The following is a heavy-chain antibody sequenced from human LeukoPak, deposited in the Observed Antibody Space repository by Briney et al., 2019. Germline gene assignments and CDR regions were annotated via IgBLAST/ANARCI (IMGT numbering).Heavy chain of an antibody. CDR2: IYYSGST. CDR1: GGSISSYY. V-gene: IGHV4-59*01. Sequence: PSETLSLTCTVSGGSISSYYWSWIRQPPGKGLEWIGYIYYSGSTNYNPSLKSRVTISVDTSKNQFSLKLSSVTAADTAVYYCARATTVTTDAFDIWGQGTMVTVSS. J-gene: IGHJ3*02. D-gene: IGHD4-17*01. CDR3: ARATTVTTDAFDI.